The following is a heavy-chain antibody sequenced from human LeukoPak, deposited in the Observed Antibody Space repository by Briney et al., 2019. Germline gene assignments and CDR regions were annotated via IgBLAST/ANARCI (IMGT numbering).Heavy chain of an antibody. D-gene: IGHD1-26*01. J-gene: IGHJ6*03. Sequence: SETLSLTCTVTGGSISSSSYYWGWIRQPPGKGLEWIGSIYYSGSTYYNPSLKSRVTISVDTSKNQFSLKLSSVTAADTAVYYCARDREWELHYYMDVWGKGTTVTISS. V-gene: IGHV4-39*07. CDR3: ARDREWELHYYMDV. CDR2: IYYSGST. CDR1: GGSISSSSYY.